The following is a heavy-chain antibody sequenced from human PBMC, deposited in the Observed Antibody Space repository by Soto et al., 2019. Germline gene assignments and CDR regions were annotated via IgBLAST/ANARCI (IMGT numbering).Heavy chain of an antibody. CDR3: TRDGRRGYDMAV. Sequence: EVKLAESGGDLVQPGGSLRLSCAASGFTISTYHLNWVRQAPGKGLEWVSYISTDLRALYYADSVRGRFTISRDNAKNSLYLQMTSLRDEDTGVYYCTRDGRRGYDMAVWGQVTTVTVSS. V-gene: IGHV3-48*02. CDR1: GFTISTYH. D-gene: IGHD1-26*01. CDR2: ISTDLRAL. J-gene: IGHJ6*02.